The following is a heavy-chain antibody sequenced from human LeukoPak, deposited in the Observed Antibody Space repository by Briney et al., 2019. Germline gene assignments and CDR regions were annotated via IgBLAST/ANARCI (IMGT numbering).Heavy chain of an antibody. D-gene: IGHD1-26*01. J-gene: IGHJ4*02. Sequence: GSSLRLPCAASVFTFSSYDMHWVRQASGKGLEGVAVISYDGSNKYYADSVKGRFTISRDNSKNTLYLQMNSLRAEDTAVYYCAKAEWELSPIDYWGQGTLVTVSS. V-gene: IGHV3-30*18. CDR2: ISYDGSNK. CDR3: AKAEWELSPIDY. CDR1: VFTFSSYD.